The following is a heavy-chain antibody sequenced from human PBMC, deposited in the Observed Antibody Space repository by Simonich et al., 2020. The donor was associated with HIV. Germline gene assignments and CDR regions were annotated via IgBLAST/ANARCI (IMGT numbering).Heavy chain of an antibody. V-gene: IGHV4-39*01. Sequence: QLQLQESGPGLVKPSETLSLTCTVSGGSISSNNYYWGWIRQPPGKGLEWIGSIYYTGRPKYKPSLKSRVTISVDTYKNQFSLKLSSVTAADTAVYYCARLPRSGTTMKAFDIWGQGTMVTVSS. D-gene: IGHD3-3*01. CDR1: GGSISSNNYY. CDR2: IYYTGRP. J-gene: IGHJ3*02. CDR3: ARLPRSGTTMKAFDI.